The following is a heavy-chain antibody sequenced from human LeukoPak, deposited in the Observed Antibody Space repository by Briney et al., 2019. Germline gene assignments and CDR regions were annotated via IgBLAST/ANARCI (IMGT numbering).Heavy chain of an antibody. CDR1: GFTFSSYD. CDR2: IVTAGDT. V-gene: IGHV3-13*01. D-gene: IGHD5-18*01. J-gene: IGHJ6*03. CDR3: ARGGDFGYSYGGYYYMDV. Sequence: GGSLRLSCAASGFTFSSYDTHGVRDATGKRLQWGSTIVTAGDTYYLASVKGRFTISRENAKISVYLQMNSLTAGDTAVYYCARGGDFGYSYGGYYYMDVWGKGATFIVSS.